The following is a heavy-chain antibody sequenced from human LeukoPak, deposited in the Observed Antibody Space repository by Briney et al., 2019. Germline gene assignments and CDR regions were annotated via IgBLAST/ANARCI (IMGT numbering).Heavy chain of an antibody. V-gene: IGHV3-30-3*01. D-gene: IGHD4-17*01. J-gene: IGHJ6*02. CDR3: ARDYGAHYYYYGMDV. CDR1: GFTFNSYA. CDR2: ISYDGSNK. Sequence: GGSLRLSCAASGFTFNSYAMHWVRQAPGKGLEWVAVISYDGSNKYYADSVKGRFTISRDNSKNTLYLQMNSLRAEDTAVYYCARDYGAHYYYYGMDVWGQGTTVTVSS.